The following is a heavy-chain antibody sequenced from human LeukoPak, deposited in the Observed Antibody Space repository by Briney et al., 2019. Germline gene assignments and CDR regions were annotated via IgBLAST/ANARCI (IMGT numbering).Heavy chain of an antibody. CDR2: IYYSGST. CDR1: GGSISSGGYY. D-gene: IGHD3-9*01. CDR3: GTNPYYDILTGPDAFDI. Sequence: SQTLSLTCTVSGGSISSGGYYWSWIRQHPGKGLEWIGYIYYSGSTYYNPSLKSRVTISVDTSKNQFSLKLSSVTAADTAVYYCGTNPYYDILTGPDAFDIWGQGTMVTVSS. J-gene: IGHJ3*02. V-gene: IGHV4-31*03.